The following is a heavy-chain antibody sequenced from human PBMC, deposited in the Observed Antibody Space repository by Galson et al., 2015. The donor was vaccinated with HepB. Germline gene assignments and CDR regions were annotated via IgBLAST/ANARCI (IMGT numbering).Heavy chain of an antibody. CDR1: GYSFSDYH. CDR3: ARTYIGATAVAVTESAAFNI. Sequence: SVKVSCKASGYSFSDYHLHWVRQAPGQGLEWMGWINPNSGDSDHAQKFRGRVTLTRDTSISTAYMELKRLTSDDAGVYYCARTYIGATAVAVTESAAFNIWGQGTMVTVSS. J-gene: IGHJ3*02. D-gene: IGHD6-19*01. V-gene: IGHV1-2*02. CDR2: INPNSGDS.